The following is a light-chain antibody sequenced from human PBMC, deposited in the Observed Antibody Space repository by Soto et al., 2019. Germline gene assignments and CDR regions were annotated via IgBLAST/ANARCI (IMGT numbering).Light chain of an antibody. J-gene: IGLJ1*01. V-gene: IGLV1-40*01. CDR3: QSYDGSLSGSV. CDR2: GNN. Sequence: QSVLTQPPSVSGAPGQRVTISYTGSSSNIGAGYDVYWYQQFPGTAPKLLIYGNNNRPSGVPDRFSGSKSGTSASLAITGLQSEDEADFYCQSYDGSLSGSVFGTGTKLTVL. CDR1: SSNIGAGYD.